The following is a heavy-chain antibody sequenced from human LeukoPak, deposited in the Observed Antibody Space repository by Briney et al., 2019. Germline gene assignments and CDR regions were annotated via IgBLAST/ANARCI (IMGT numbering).Heavy chain of an antibody. CDR3: ARDRPLDADDYYGFYYFDY. D-gene: IGHD3-10*01. J-gene: IGHJ4*02. Sequence: ASVSLSCKASGYTFTGYYMHWVRQAPGQGLEWMGWINPNSGGTNHAQKFQGRVTMTRDTSISTAYMELSRLRSDDTAVYYCARDRPLDADDYYGFYYFDYWGQGTLDTVSS. V-gene: IGHV1-2*02. CDR2: INPNSGGT. CDR1: GYTFTGYY.